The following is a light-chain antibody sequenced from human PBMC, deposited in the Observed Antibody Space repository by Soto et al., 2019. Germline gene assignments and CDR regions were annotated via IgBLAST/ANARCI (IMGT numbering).Light chain of an antibody. CDR3: QQRSNWPLT. CDR2: DTS. CDR1: QSVSRY. J-gene: IGKJ4*01. V-gene: IGKV3-11*01. Sequence: VLTQSPATLSLSPGERATLSCRASQSVSRYLAWYQQKPGQAPRLLIYDTSNRATGIPARFSGSGSGTDLTLTISSLEPEDFAIYYCQQRSNWPLTFGGGTKVEIK.